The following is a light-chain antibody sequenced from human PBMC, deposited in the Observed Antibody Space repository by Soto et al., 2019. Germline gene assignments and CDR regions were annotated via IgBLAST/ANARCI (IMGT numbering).Light chain of an antibody. J-gene: IGKJ2*01. CDR2: TSS. CDR1: QGIGNY. Sequence: DIQMTQSPSSLSASVGDRVTITCRASQGIGNYLAWYQQKPGKVPKLLIYTSSTLQSGVPSRFSGSGSGTDFTLTISSLQPEDVAVYYCQQYNQWPPYTFGQGTKVDIK. V-gene: IGKV1-27*01. CDR3: QQYNQWPPYT.